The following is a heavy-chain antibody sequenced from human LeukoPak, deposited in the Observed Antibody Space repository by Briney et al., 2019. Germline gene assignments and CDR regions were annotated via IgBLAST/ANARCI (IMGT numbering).Heavy chain of an antibody. D-gene: IGHD6-6*01. J-gene: IGHJ6*02. V-gene: IGHV3-23*01. CDR2: ISGSGST. Sequence: GGSLRLSCAASAFTFSYYAMSWVRQAPGRGLEWVSAISGSGSTHYADSVKGRFTISRDNSMNTLYLQMNSLRAVDTAVYYCAKDSSSSNYYYGLDVWGQGTTVTVSS. CDR1: AFTFSYYA. CDR3: AKDSSSSNYYYGLDV.